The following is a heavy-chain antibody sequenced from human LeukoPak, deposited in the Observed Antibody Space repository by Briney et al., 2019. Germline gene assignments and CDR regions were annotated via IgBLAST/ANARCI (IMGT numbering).Heavy chain of an antibody. J-gene: IGHJ3*02. V-gene: IGHV4-59*01. CDR3: ARYYYGSGSYCGRTYCDAFDI. CDR1: GGSISSYY. Sequence: PSETLSLTCTVSGGSISSYYWSWIRQPPGKGLEWIGYIYYSGSTNYNPSLKSRVTISVDTSKNQFSLKLSSVTAADTAVCYCARYYYGSGSYCGRTYCDAFDIWGQGTMVTVSS. CDR2: IYYSGST. D-gene: IGHD3-10*01.